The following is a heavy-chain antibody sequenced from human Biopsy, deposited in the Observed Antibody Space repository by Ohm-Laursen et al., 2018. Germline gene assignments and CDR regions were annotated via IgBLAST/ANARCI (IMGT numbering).Heavy chain of an antibody. D-gene: IGHD3-3*01. CDR3: ARLYRLDDYWNDDPPDAFDV. CDR2: ISGRGAT. V-gene: IGHV4-59*01. CDR1: GYSMSTYY. Sequence: TLSLTCSVSGYSMSTYYWSWIRQPPGKGLEWIGHISGRGATNYNPSLRGRVTISVDTSKNQFSLKLSSVTAADTAVFFCARLYRLDDYWNDDPPDAFDVWGQGTMVTVSS. J-gene: IGHJ3*01.